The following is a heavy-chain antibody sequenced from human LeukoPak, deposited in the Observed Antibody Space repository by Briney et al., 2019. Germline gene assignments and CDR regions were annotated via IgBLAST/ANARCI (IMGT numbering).Heavy chain of an antibody. CDR3: ARDVPGYFDWLSPPYFDY. J-gene: IGHJ4*02. V-gene: IGHV4-31*03. Sequence: KTSQTLSLTCTVSGGSISSGGYYWSWIRQHPGKGLEWIGYIYYSGSTYYNPSLKSRVTISVDTSKNQFSLKLSSVTAADTAVYYCARDVPGYFDWLSPPYFDYWGQGTLVTVSS. CDR1: GGSISSGGYY. D-gene: IGHD3-9*01. CDR2: IYYSGST.